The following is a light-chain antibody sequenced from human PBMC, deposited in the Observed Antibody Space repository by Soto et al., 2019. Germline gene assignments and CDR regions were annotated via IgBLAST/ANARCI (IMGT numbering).Light chain of an antibody. Sequence: EIVLTQSPGTLSLSPGERAALSCGASQSVGSSYLARYQQIPGQAPRLLIYGASSRATGIPDRFSGSGSGTDFTLTISRLEPEDFAVYYCHQYGSSQITCVSGTRLE. CDR3: HQYGSSQIT. V-gene: IGKV3-20*01. CDR1: QSVGSSY. J-gene: IGKJ5*01. CDR2: GAS.